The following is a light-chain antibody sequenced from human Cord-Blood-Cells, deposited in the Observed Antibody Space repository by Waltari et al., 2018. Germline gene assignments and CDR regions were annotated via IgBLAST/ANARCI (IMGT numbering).Light chain of an antibody. V-gene: IGLV1-47*01. CDR3: AAWDDSLSGRV. CDR2: RNN. Sequence: QSVLTQPPSASGTPGQRVTISCSGSSSNIGSNYVSWYQQPPGTAPKLLIYRNNPRPSGVPDRFSGSKSGTSASLAISGLRSEDEADYYCAAWDDSLSGRVFGGGTKLTVL. J-gene: IGLJ3*02. CDR1: SSNIGSNY.